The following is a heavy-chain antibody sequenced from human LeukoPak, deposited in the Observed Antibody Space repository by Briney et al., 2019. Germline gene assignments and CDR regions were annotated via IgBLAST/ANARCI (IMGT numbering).Heavy chain of an antibody. V-gene: IGHV3-23*01. D-gene: IGHD3-10*01. CDR3: AKDWSRGVIIFFDY. CDR2: ISGSGGST. Sequence: GGSLRLSCAASGFTFSSYAMSWVRQALGKGLEWVSAISGSGGSTYYADSVKGRFTISRDNSKNTLYLQMNSLRAEDTAVYYCAKDWSRGVIIFFDYWGQGTLVTVSS. CDR1: GFTFSSYA. J-gene: IGHJ4*02.